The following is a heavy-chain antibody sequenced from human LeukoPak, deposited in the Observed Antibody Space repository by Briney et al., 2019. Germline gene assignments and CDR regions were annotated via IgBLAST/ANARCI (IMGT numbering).Heavy chain of an antibody. J-gene: IGHJ4*02. CDR2: INPYSGGT. D-gene: IGHD3-22*01. Sequence: ASVKVSCKASGYTFTGYYMHWVRQAPGQGLEWMGRINPYSGGTNYAQKFQGRVTMTRDTSITTAYMELSSLRSDDTAVYYCARDGWYYYDSSGYYNNFDYWGQGTLVTVSS. CDR1: GYTFTGYY. V-gene: IGHV1-2*06. CDR3: ARDGWYYYDSSGYYNNFDY.